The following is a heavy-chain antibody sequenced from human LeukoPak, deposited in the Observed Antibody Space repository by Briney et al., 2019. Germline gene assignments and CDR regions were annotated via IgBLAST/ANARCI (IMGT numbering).Heavy chain of an antibody. D-gene: IGHD3-22*01. J-gene: IGHJ4*02. V-gene: IGHV4-34*01. CDR1: GGSFSGYY. CDR2: INHSGST. CDR3: SMDSSGYYYTASDY. Sequence: PSETLPLTYAVYGGSFSGYYWSWIRQPPGKGLEWSGEINHSGSTDYNPSLKSRVTISVDTSKNQFSLKLSSVTAADTAVYYCSMDSSGYYYTASDYWGQGTLVTVSS.